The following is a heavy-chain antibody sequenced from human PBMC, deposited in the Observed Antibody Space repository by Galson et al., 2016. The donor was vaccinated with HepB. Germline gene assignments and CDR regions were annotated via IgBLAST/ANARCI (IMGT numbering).Heavy chain of an antibody. CDR1: GFTFSTYG. J-gene: IGHJ5*02. CDR3: AKGGGSTWYISPHFVDP. Sequence: SLRLSCAASGFTFSTYGMHWVRQAPGKGLDWVAVISYDGSNKYYADSVKGRFTISRDNSKNTLYLQMNSLRAEDTASYYCAKGGGSTWYISPHFVDPWGQGTLVTVSS. CDR2: ISYDGSNK. D-gene: IGHD6-13*01. V-gene: IGHV3-30*18.